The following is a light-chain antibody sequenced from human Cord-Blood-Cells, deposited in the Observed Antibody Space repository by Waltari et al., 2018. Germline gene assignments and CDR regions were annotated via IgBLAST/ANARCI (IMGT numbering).Light chain of an antibody. J-gene: IGLJ3*02. CDR1: SSDVGGYNY. CDR2: DVS. CDR3: CSYAGSYTWV. V-gene: IGLV2-11*01. Sequence: QSALTQPRSVSGSPGQSVTISCTGTSSDVGGYNYVSWYQQHPGKAPKLMIYDVSKRPSGVPDRFSCSKSGNTASLTISGLQAEDEADYYCCSYAGSYTWVCGGGTKRTVL.